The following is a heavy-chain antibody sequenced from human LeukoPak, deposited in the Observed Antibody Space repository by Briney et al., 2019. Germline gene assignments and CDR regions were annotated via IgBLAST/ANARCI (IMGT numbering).Heavy chain of an antibody. CDR1: GFTFSSYA. Sequence: PGRSLRLSCAASGFTFSSYAMHWVRLAPGKGLEWVVVISYDGSNKYYADSVKGRFTISRDNSKNTLYLQMNSLRAEDTAVYYCARDAYYYGSGSYAPPDVWGKGTTVTVSS. CDR3: ARDAYYYGSGSYAPPDV. V-gene: IGHV3-30*04. D-gene: IGHD3-10*01. CDR2: ISYDGSNK. J-gene: IGHJ6*04.